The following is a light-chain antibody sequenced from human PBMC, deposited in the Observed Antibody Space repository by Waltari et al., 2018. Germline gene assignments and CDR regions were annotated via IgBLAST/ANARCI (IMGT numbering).Light chain of an antibody. CDR2: DAS. J-gene: IGKJ1*01. Sequence: EIVMTQSPATLSVSPGERATLSCRASQSVSRNLAWFQQNPGQAPRLLIFDASTRATGIPARFSGSGSGTEFTLTISSLQSEDFAVYYCQQYNNWPLTFGQGTKVEIK. CDR1: QSVSRN. V-gene: IGKV3-15*01. CDR3: QQYNNWPLT.